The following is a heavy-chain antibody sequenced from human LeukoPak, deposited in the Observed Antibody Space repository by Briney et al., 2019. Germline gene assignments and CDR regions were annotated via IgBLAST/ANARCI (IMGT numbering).Heavy chain of an antibody. D-gene: IGHD3-10*01. CDR1: GYTFTGYY. CDR2: INPNSGGT. CDR3: ARGRAITMVRGPYYFDY. Sequence: GASVKVSCKASGYTFTGYYMHWVRQAPGQGLEWMGWINPNSGGTNYAQKFQGRVTMTRDTSISTAYMELSRLRSDDTAVYYCARGRAITMVRGPYYFDYWGQGTLVTVSS. J-gene: IGHJ4*02. V-gene: IGHV1-2*02.